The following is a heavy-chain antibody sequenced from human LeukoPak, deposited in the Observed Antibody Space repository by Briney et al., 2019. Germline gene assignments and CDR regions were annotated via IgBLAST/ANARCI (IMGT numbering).Heavy chain of an antibody. CDR3: ARQVDWAFDY. J-gene: IGHJ4*02. D-gene: IGHD3-9*01. CDR2: IYSGGST. V-gene: IGHV3-66*04. CDR1: GFTVSSNY. Sequence: GGSLRLSCAASGFTVSSNYMSWVRQAPGKGLEWVSVIYSGGSTYYADSVKGRFTISRDNAKNSLYLQMNSLRAEDTAVYYCARQVDWAFDYWGQGTLVTVSS.